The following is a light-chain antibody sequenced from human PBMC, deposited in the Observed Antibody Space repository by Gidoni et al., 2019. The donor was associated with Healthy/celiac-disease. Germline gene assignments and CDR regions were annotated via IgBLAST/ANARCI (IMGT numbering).Light chain of an antibody. CDR3: QQSYSTPRT. V-gene: IGKV1-39*01. CDR1: QSISSY. CDR2: AAS. J-gene: IGKJ2*01. Sequence: DLQMTQPPSSPSASVGDRVTITCRASQSISSYLNWYQQKPGKAPKLLIYAASSLQSGVPSRFSGSGSGTDFTLTISSLQPEDFATYYCQQSYSTPRTFGQGTKLEIK.